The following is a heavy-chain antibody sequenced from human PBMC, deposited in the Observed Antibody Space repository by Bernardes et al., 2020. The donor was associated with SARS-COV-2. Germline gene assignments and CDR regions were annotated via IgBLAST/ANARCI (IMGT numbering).Heavy chain of an antibody. V-gene: IGHV3-48*03. CDR1: GFSLSGYE. Sequence: GGSLRLSCAASGFSLSGYEMNWVRQAPGKGLEWVSYISSSGSDIYYADSVKGRFTISRDNARNSLYLQMNSLRAGDTAVYYCAREVTVYFDYWGQGTLVTVSS. D-gene: IGHD1-20*01. CDR3: AREVTVYFDY. J-gene: IGHJ4*02. CDR2: ISSSGSDI.